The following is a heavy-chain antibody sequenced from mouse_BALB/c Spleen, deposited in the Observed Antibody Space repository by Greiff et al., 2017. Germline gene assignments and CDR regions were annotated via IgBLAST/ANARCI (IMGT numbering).Heavy chain of an antibody. D-gene: IGHD1-1*01. J-gene: IGHJ2*01. CDR2: ISDGGSYT. CDR3: ARQGLLRSHYFDY. Sequence: EVQLVESGGGLVKPGGSLKLSCAASGFTFSDYYMYWVRQTPEKRLEWVATISDGGSYTYYPDSVKGRFTISRDNAKNSLYLQMSSLRSEDTAMYYCARQGLLRSHYFDYWGQGTTLTVSS. V-gene: IGHV5-4*02. CDR1: GFTFSDYY.